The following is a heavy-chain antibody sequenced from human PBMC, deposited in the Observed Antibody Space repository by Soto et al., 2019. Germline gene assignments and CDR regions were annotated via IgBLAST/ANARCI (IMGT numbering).Heavy chain of an antibody. Sequence: EVQLLESGGGLVQPGGSLRLSCAASGFTFSNYAVTWVRQAPGKGLEWVSTISGSGGSTYYADSVKGRFTISRDNSKNTLYRQMNNLRAEDTAVYYCAKDQGSSWYEIDYWGQGTLVTVSS. D-gene: IGHD6-13*01. CDR3: AKDQGSSWYEIDY. CDR2: ISGSGGST. V-gene: IGHV3-23*01. CDR1: GFTFSNYA. J-gene: IGHJ4*02.